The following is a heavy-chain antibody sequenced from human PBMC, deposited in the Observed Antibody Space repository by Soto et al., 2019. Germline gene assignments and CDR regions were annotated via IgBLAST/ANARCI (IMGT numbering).Heavy chain of an antibody. CDR3: ARLQEYYYDSSGYFHHNWFDP. Sequence: GESLKISCKGSGYSFTSYWIGWVRQMPGKGLEWMGIIYPGDSDTRYSPSFQGQVTISADKSISTAYLQWSSLKASDTAMYYCARLQEYYYDSSGYFHHNWFDPWGQGTLVIVSS. D-gene: IGHD3-22*01. V-gene: IGHV5-51*01. CDR1: GYSFTSYW. J-gene: IGHJ5*02. CDR2: IYPGDSDT.